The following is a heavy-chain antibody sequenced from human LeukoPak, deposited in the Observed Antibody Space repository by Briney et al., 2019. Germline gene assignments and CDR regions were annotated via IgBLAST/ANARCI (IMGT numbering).Heavy chain of an antibody. Sequence: GGSLRLSCAASGFTFSSYEMNWVRQAPGKGLEWVSYISSSGSTIYYADSVKGRFTISRDNAKNSLYLQMNSLRAEDMAVYYCASHSEYGDYFDYWGQGTLVTVSS. V-gene: IGHV3-48*03. CDR1: GFTFSSYE. J-gene: IGHJ4*02. CDR3: ASHSEYGDYFDY. D-gene: IGHD4-17*01. CDR2: ISSSGSTI.